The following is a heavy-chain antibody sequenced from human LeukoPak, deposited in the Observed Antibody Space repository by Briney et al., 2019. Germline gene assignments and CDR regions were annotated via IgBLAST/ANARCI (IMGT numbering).Heavy chain of an antibody. J-gene: IGHJ4*02. CDR3: AKSRAGTIDY. CDR2: ISYDGSNK. V-gene: IGHV3-30*18. Sequence: GGSLRLSCAASGFTFSSYWMSWVRQAPGKGLEWVAVISYDGSNKYYADSVKGRFTISRDNSKNTLYLQMNSLRAEDTAVYYCAKSRAGTIDYWGQGTLVTVSS. CDR1: GFTFSSYW. D-gene: IGHD6-19*01.